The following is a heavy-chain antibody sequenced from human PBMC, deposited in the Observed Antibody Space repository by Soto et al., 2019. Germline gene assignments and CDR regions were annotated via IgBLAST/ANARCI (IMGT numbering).Heavy chain of an antibody. CDR1: GGSISSGGYY. V-gene: IGHV4-31*03. D-gene: IGHD4-17*01. Sequence: QVQLQESGPGLVKPSQTLSLTCTVSGGSISSGGYYWSWIRQHPGKGLEWIGYIYYSGSTYYNPSLKSRVTISVDTSKNQFSLKLSSVTAADTAMYYCARMLYGDYVIDAFDIWGQGTMVTVSS. CDR2: IYYSGST. J-gene: IGHJ3*02. CDR3: ARMLYGDYVIDAFDI.